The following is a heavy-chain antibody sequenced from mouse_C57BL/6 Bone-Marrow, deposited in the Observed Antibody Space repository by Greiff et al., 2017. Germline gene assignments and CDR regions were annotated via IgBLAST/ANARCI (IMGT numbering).Heavy chain of an antibody. CDR2: IWWDDDK. J-gene: IGHJ1*03. Sequence: QVQLKESGPGILQPSQTLSLTCSFSGFSLSTFGMGVGWIRQPSGKGLEWLAHIWWDDDKYYNPALKSRLTISKDTSKNPVFLKIANVDTADTATYYCARMGLWLLLWYFDVWGTGTTVTVSS. CDR3: ARMGLWLLLWYFDV. V-gene: IGHV8-8*01. D-gene: IGHD2-3*01. CDR1: GFSLSTFGMG.